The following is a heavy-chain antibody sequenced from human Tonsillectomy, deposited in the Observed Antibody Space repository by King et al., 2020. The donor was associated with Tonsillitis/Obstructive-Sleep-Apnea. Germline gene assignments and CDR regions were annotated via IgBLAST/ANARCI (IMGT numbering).Heavy chain of an antibody. D-gene: IGHD1-1*01. J-gene: IGHJ4*02. Sequence: VQLVQSGGGVVQPGRSLRLSCAASVFTFSSYAMHWVRQAPGKGLEWVAVISDVGSNKFYADSVKGRFIISRDETKNTLYLQMNSLGTEDTAVYYCARDGGYNHYPLDYWGQGTLVTVSS. CDR2: ISDVGSNK. CDR1: VFTFSSYA. CDR3: ARDGGYNHYPLDY. V-gene: IGHV3-30*04.